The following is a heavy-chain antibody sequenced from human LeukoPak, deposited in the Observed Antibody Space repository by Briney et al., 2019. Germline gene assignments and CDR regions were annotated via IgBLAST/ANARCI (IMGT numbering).Heavy chain of an antibody. CDR3: ARSHSSGYYHYFDY. D-gene: IGHD3-22*01. J-gene: IGHJ4*02. V-gene: IGHV5-10-1*01. CDR1: GSIFTSYW. CDR2: IDPSDSYT. Sequence: GASLQISCKGSGSIFTSYWISWVRQLPGKGLEWMGRIDPSDSYTNYSPSFQGHVTISADKSISTAYLQGSSLKASDTAMYYCARSHSSGYYHYFDYWGQGTVVSVSS.